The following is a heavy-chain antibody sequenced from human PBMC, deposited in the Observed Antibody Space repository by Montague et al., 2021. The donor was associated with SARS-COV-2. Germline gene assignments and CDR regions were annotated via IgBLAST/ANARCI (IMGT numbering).Heavy chain of an antibody. V-gene: IGHV3-21*01. CDR3: ARDDFRIAAAVFDY. CDR1: GFTFSSYS. D-gene: IGHD6-13*01. J-gene: IGHJ4*02. Sequence: SLRLSCAASGFTFSSYSMNWVRQAPGKGLEWVSSISSSSSYIYYADPVKGRFTISRDNAKNSLYLQMNSLRAEDTAVYYCARDDFRIAAAVFDYWGQGTLVTVSS. CDR2: ISSSSSYI.